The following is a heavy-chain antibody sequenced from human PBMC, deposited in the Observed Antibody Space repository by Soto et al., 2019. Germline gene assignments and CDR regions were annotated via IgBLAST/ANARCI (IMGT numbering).Heavy chain of an antibody. J-gene: IGHJ6*02. CDR3: ARGGRAGTTGYGMDV. Sequence: GGSLRLSCAASGFTFSSYGMHWVRQAPGKGLEWVAVISYDGSNKYYADSVKGRFTISRDNSKNTLYLQMNSLRAEDTAVYYCARGGRAGTTGYGMDVWGQGTTVTVSS. CDR2: ISYDGSNK. CDR1: GFTFSSYG. V-gene: IGHV3-30*03. D-gene: IGHD1-7*01.